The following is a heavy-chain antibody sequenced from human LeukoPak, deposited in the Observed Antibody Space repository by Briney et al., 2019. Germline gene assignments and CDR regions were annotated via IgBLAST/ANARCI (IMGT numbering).Heavy chain of an antibody. V-gene: IGHV1-69*13. CDR1: GGTFSSYA. CDR2: IVPMFGTT. D-gene: IGHD1-26*01. J-gene: IGHJ4*02. CDR3: AREASSGAYNDY. Sequence: ASVKVSCKASGGTFSSYAINWVRQAPGQGLEWMGGIVPMFGTTNYAQKFQGRLTITADASTSTAYMELSSLRSEDTAVYYCAREASSGAYNDYWGQGTLVTVSS.